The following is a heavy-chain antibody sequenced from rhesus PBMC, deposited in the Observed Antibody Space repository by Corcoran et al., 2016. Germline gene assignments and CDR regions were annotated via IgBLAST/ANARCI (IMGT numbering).Heavy chain of an antibody. CDR3: ARPVTTKGNNRFDV. V-gene: IGHV4-99*01. CDR2: SSGSSGST. CDR1: GYSISSGYY. J-gene: IGHJ5-1*01. D-gene: IGHD4-17*01. Sequence: QVQLQESGPGLVKPSETLSLTCAVSGYSISSGYYWGWIRQPPGKGLEYIGYSSGSSGSTYYNPSLKSRVTISKDTSKNQFSLKLSSVTAADTAVYYCARPVTTKGNNRFDVWGPGVLVTVSS.